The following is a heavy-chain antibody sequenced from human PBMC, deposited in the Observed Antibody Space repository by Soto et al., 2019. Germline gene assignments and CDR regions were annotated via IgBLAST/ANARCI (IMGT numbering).Heavy chain of an antibody. J-gene: IGHJ4*02. CDR1: GFSLSTSGVG. D-gene: IGHD1-26*01. CDR2: IYWDDDK. V-gene: IGHV2-5*02. Sequence: QITLKESGPTLVKPTQTLTLTCTLSGFSLSTSGVGVGWIRKPPGKALEWLALIYWDDDKRYSPSLKSRLTVTQNSSENPVAVIMTIMDPMDIHIYFCARSSGRFRLFDDWCQGSLVTVCS. CDR3: ARSSGRFRLFDD.